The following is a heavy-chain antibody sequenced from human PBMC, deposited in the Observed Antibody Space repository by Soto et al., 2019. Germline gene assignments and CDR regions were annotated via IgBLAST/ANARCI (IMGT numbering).Heavy chain of an antibody. J-gene: IGHJ6*02. CDR2: IYYSGST. D-gene: IGHD4-17*01. V-gene: IGHV4-31*03. Sequence: SETLSLTCTVSGGSLSSGGYYWSWIRQHPGKGLEWIGYIYYSGSTYYNPSLKSRVTISVDTSKNQFSLKLSSVTAADTAVYYCAREYGDYGYYYGMDVWGQGTTVTVSS. CDR1: GGSLSSGGYY. CDR3: AREYGDYGYYYGMDV.